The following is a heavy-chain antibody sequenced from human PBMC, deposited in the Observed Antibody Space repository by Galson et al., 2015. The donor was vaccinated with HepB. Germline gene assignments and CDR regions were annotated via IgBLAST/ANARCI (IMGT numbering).Heavy chain of an antibody. D-gene: IGHD3-10*01. CDR3: ARERMVRGVIERLNSNYYGMDV. J-gene: IGHJ6*02. V-gene: IGHV3-66*01. Sequence: SLRLSCAASGLTVSSNYMSWVRQAPGKGLEWVSVIWSGGTTEYADSVKGRFIISRDNSKNTLFLQMNSLRADDTAVYYCARERMVRGVIERLNSNYYGMDVWGQGTTVTVSS. CDR1: GLTVSSNY. CDR2: IWSGGTT.